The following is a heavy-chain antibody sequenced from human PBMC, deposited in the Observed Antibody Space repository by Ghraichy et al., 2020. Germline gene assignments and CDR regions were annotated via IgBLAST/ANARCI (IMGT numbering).Heavy chain of an antibody. CDR1: GGSFSGYY. V-gene: IGHV4-34*01. D-gene: IGHD3-9*01. CDR3: ARGRVLLYLLD. CDR2: INHSGST. Sequence: SETLSLTCAVYGGSFSGYYWSWIRQPPGKGLEWIGEINHSGSTNYNPSLKSRVTISVDTSKNQFSLKLSSVTAADTAVYYCARGRVLLYLLDWGQGSLVTFSP. J-gene: IGHJ4*02.